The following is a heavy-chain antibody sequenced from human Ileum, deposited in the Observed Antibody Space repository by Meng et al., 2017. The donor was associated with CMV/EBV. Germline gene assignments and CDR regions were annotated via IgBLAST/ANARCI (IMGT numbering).Heavy chain of an antibody. D-gene: IGHD3-10*01. CDR1: GFTLSSFW. CDR2: IKLDGNKK. J-gene: IGHJ4*02. V-gene: IGHV3-7*01. Sequence: GESLKISCAASGFTLSSFWMSWVRQAPGKGLEWVANIKLDGNKKYYVDSVKGRFTISRDNAKNSLYLQMNSLRAEDTAVYYCAREQLVGDTFDYWGQGTLVTVSS. CDR3: AREQLVGDTFDY.